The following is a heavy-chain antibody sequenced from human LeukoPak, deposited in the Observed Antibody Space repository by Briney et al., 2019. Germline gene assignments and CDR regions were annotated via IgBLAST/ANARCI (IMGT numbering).Heavy chain of an antibody. J-gene: IGHJ4*02. CDR1: GFTFSSYG. Sequence: PGGSLRLSCAASGFTFSSYGMHWVRQAPGKGLEWVAFIRYDGSNKYYADSVKGRFTISRDNSKNTLYLQMNSLRAEDTAVYYCAKGHNYYGSGGYYNPPDYWGQGTLVTVSS. CDR3: AKGHNYYGSGGYYNPPDY. V-gene: IGHV3-30*02. CDR2: IRYDGSNK. D-gene: IGHD3-10*01.